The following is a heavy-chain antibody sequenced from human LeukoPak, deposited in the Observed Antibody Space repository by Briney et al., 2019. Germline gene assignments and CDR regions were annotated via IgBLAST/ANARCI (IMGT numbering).Heavy chain of an antibody. D-gene: IGHD6-19*01. J-gene: IGHJ4*02. CDR3: ARRMSGGWSKLYYFDY. CDR1: GGSISSYY. Sequence: NSSETLSLTCTVSGGSISSYYWSWIRQPPGKGLEWIGYIYYSGSTNYNPSLKSRVTISVDTSKNQFSLKLSSVTAADTAVYYCARRMSGGWSKLYYFDYWGQGTLVTVSS. CDR2: IYYSGST. V-gene: IGHV4-59*01.